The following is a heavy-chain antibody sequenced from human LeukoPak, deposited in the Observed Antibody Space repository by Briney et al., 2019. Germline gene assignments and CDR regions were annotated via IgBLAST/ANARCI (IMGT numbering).Heavy chain of an antibody. D-gene: IGHD6-19*01. V-gene: IGHV3-23*01. CDR3: AKEMSSGWSAGDYYYFDS. CDR1: GFTFSSYA. CDR2: ISGSGGST. Sequence: PGGSLRLSCAASGFTFSSYAMSWVRQAPGKGLEWVSAISGSGGSTYYADSVKGRFTISRDNSKNTLYLQMNSLRAEDTAVYYCAKEMSSGWSAGDYYYFDSWGQGTLVTVSS. J-gene: IGHJ4*02.